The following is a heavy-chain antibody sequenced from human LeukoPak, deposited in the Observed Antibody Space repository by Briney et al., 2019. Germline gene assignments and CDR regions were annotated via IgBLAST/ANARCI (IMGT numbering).Heavy chain of an antibody. D-gene: IGHD6-19*01. CDR2: IYYSGST. J-gene: IGHJ6*03. CDR3: ARAPVAGNYYYYMDV. V-gene: IGHV4-59*01. Sequence: PSETLSLTCTVSGGSITRYFWSWIRQPPGKGLEWIAYIYYSGSTNYNPSLKSRVTISVDTSKNQYSLKLRSVIAADTAVYYCARAPVAGNYYYYMDVWGKGTTVTVSS. CDR1: GGSITRYF.